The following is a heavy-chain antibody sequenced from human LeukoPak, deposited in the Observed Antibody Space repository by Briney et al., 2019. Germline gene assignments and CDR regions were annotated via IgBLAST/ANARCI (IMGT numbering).Heavy chain of an antibody. CDR2: INHSGST. D-gene: IGHD1-26*01. CDR1: GGSFSGYY. Sequence: PSETLSLTCAVYGGSFSGYYWSWIRQPPGKGLEWIGEINHSGSTNYNPSLKSRVTISLDTSKNQFSLRLNSVTAADTAVYYCARGVLRYYYFDYWGQGTLVTVSS. J-gene: IGHJ4*02. CDR3: ARGVLRYYYFDY. V-gene: IGHV4-34*01.